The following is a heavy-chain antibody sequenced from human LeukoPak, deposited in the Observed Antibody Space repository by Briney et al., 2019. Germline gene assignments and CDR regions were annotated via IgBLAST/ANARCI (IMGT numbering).Heavy chain of an antibody. D-gene: IGHD3-22*01. CDR1: GGSFSGYH. V-gene: IGHV4-34*01. J-gene: IGHJ2*01. CDR3: ARQDYYDTGTWYFDL. Sequence: SETLSLTCAVYGGSFSGYHWSWIRQPPGKGLEWIGEINHSGSTKYNPSLKSRVTISMDRSKNQFSLKLSSVTAADTAVYYCARQDYYDTGTWYFDLWGRGTLVTVSS. CDR2: INHSGST.